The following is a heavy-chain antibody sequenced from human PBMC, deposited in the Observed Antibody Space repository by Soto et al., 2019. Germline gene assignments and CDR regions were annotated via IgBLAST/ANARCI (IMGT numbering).Heavy chain of an antibody. J-gene: IGHJ6*02. V-gene: IGHV3-30-3*01. CDR3: AKATSYYYYYGMDV. CDR2: ISYDGSNK. Sequence: PGGSLRLSCAASGFTFSSYAMHWVRQAPGKGLEWVAVISYDGSNKYYADSVKGRFTISRDNSKNTLYLQMNSLGAEDTAVYYCAKATSYYYYYGMDVWGQGTTVTVSS. CDR1: GFTFSSYA.